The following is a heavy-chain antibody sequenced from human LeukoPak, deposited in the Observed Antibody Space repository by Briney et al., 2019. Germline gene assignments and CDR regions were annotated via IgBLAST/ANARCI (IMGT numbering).Heavy chain of an antibody. D-gene: IGHD1-26*01. Sequence: ASVKVSCKASGYTFTSYAMHWVRQAPGQRLEWMGWINAGNGNTKYSQKFQGRVTITRDTSASTAYMELSSLRSDDTAVYYCAAVSGSYSRWAFDIWGQGTMVTVSS. J-gene: IGHJ3*02. CDR2: INAGNGNT. CDR1: GYTFTSYA. CDR3: AAVSGSYSRWAFDI. V-gene: IGHV1-3*01.